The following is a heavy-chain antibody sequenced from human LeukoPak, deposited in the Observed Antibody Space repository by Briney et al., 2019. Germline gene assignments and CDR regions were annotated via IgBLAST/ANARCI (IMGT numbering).Heavy chain of an antibody. CDR2: IYYSGST. CDR3: ARHVLGDWGYYYYYMVV. V-gene: IGHV4-59*08. Sequence: KPSETLSLTCAVSGGSIISYYWSWIRQPPGKGLEWIGYIYYSGSTNYNPSLKSRVTISVDTSQNQFSLKLSSVTAADTAVYYCARHVLGDWGYYYYYMVVWGKGTTVTVSS. J-gene: IGHJ6*03. CDR1: GGSIISYY. D-gene: IGHD2-21*02.